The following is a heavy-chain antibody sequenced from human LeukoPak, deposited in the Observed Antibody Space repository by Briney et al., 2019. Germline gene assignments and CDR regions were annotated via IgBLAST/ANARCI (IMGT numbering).Heavy chain of an antibody. CDR1: GGSISSYY. CDR3: ARALDYGGKVDY. J-gene: IGHJ4*02. CDR2: IYYSGST. Sequence: SETLSLTCTVSGGSISSYYWSWIRQPPGKGLEWIGYIYYSGSTNYNPSLKSRVTISVDTSKNQFSLSLSSVIAADTAVYYCARALDYGGKVDYWGQGTLVTVSS. V-gene: IGHV4-59*01. D-gene: IGHD4-23*01.